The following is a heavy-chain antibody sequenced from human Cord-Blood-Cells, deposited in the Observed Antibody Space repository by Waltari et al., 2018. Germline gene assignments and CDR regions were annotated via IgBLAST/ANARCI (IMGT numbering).Heavy chain of an antibody. V-gene: IGHV1-3*01. CDR1: GYTFTSSA. J-gene: IGHJ3*02. Sequence: QVQLVQSGAEVKKPGASVKVSCKASGYTFTSSAMHWVRQAPGQRLEWMGWINAGNGNTKYSQKFQGRVTITRDTSASTAYMELSSLRSEDTAVYYCAREKEIYDFWSGYYKPAFDIWGQGTMVTVSS. D-gene: IGHD3-3*01. CDR2: INAGNGNT. CDR3: AREKEIYDFWSGYYKPAFDI.